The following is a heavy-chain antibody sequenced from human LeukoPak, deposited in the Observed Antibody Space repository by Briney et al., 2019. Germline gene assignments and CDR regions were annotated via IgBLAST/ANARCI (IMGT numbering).Heavy chain of an antibody. D-gene: IGHD1-26*01. CDR1: GFTFSGYW. CDR3: GRTYSGSYYLNY. J-gene: IGHJ4*02. Sequence: GGSLRLSCAASGFTFSGYWMHWVRQAPGKGLVWVSRINSDGSSTTYADSVKGRFTISRDNAKNTLYLQMNSLRPEDTAVYYCGRTYSGSYYLNYWGQGTLVTVSS. V-gene: IGHV3-74*01. CDR2: INSDGSST.